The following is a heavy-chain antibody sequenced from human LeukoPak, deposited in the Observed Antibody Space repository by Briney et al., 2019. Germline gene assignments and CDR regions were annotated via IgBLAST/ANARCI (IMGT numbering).Heavy chain of an antibody. V-gene: IGHV3-7*01. J-gene: IGHJ4*02. CDR1: GFIFRSYW. D-gene: IGHD1-7*01. Sequence: PGGSLRLSCAASGFIFRSYWMVWVRQAPGKGLEWVASIDEHVFKTYYAASVTGRFTISKDTAKNSLDLQMNSLRAEDTAVYYCARDGITCTRDYWGQGALVTVST. CDR3: ARDGITCTRDY. CDR2: IDEHVFKT.